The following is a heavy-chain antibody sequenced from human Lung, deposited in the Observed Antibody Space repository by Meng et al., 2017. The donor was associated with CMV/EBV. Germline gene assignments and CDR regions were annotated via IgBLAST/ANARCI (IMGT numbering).Heavy chain of an antibody. J-gene: IGHJ4*02. CDR2: INHSEGT. D-gene: IGHD3-10*01. CDR3: ARGYGPEGY. V-gene: IGHV4-34*01. CDR1: DESFSTYY. Sequence: LSRACAVDDESFSTYYWGWVHQPPGKGLEWIGEINHSEGTNYSPSLKSRVTISVDTSKNQFSLKLRSVTAADTAVYYCARGYGPEGYWGQGTLVTVSS.